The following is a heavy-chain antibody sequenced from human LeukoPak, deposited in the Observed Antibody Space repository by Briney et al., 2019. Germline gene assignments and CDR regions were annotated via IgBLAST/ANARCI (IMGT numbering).Heavy chain of an antibody. J-gene: IGHJ4*02. CDR2: INHSGST. CDR3: ARVNSSWYWVKFVY. D-gene: IGHD6-13*01. Sequence: SETLSLTCAVYGGSFSGYYWNWIRQPPGKGLEWIGEINHSGSTNYNPSLKSRVTISVDTSKNQFSLKLSSVTAADTAVYYCARVNSSWYWVKFVYWGQGTLVTVSS. CDR1: GGSFSGYY. V-gene: IGHV4-34*01.